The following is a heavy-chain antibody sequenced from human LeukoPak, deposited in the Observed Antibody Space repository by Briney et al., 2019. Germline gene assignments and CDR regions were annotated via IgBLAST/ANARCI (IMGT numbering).Heavy chain of an antibody. J-gene: IGHJ4*02. CDR1: GGSFSGYY. CDR3: ARVRTQSTIFGVVIIYYFDY. V-gene: IGHV4-34*01. D-gene: IGHD3-3*01. CDR2: INHSGST. Sequence: PSETLSLTCAVYGGSFSGYYWSWIRQPPGKGLEWIGEINHSGSTNYNPSLKSRVTISVDTSKNQFSLKLSSVTAADTAVYYCARVRTQSTIFGVVIIYYFDYWGQGTLVTVSS.